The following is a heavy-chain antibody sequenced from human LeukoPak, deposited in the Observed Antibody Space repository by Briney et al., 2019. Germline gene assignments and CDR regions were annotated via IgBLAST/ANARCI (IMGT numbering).Heavy chain of an antibody. CDR2: ISAYNGNT. J-gene: IGHJ4*02. Sequence: ASVKVSCKASGYTFTSYGISWMRQAPGQGLERMGWISAYNGNTNYAQKLQGRVTMTTDTSTSTAYMELRSLRSDDTAVYYCARVPLIVVVPAALSGDYWGQGTLVTVSS. V-gene: IGHV1-18*04. CDR3: ARVPLIVVVPAALSGDY. D-gene: IGHD2-2*01. CDR1: GYTFTSYG.